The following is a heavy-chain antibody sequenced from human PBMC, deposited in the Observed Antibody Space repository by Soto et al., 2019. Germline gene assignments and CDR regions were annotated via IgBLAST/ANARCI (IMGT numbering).Heavy chain of an antibody. CDR2: IIPIFGTA. D-gene: IGHD4-17*01. Sequence: SVKVSCKASGGTFSSYAISWVRQAPGQGLEWMEGIIPIFGTANYAQKFQGRVTITADESTSTAYMELSSLRSEDTAVYYCASPRGYDDYDFDYWGQGTLVTVSS. J-gene: IGHJ4*02. CDR1: GGTFSSYA. CDR3: ASPRGYDDYDFDY. V-gene: IGHV1-69*13.